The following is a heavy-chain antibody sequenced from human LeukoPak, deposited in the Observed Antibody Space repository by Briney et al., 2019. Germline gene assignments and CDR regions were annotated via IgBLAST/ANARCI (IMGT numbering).Heavy chain of an antibody. CDR3: ARPHLVYFFNYYIDV. Sequence: PSETLSPTCTVFGGSISSSSYYWGWSRQPPGRGLEWIGSIYSSGSTYYNPSLNSLVTISIDTSKNQFSLKLSSVTAADTAVYYCARPHLVYFFNYYIDVWGKGTTVTVSS. D-gene: IGHD6-6*01. V-gene: IGHV4-39*01. CDR2: IYSSGST. J-gene: IGHJ6*03. CDR1: GGSISSSSYY.